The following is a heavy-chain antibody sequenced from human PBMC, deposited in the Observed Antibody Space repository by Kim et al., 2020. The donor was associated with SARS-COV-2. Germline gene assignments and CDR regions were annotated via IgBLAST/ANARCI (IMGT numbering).Heavy chain of an antibody. Sequence: SETLSLTCTVSGGSISSTNYYWGWIRQPPGKGLEWIGSIYYSGSTYYNPSLNSRVTISIDPSKNQFSLTLSPVTAADTAVYYCARDGYYYDSSGSQPDAFDIWGEGAMFTFSS. CDR1: GGSISSTNYY. CDR2: IYYSGST. D-gene: IGHD3-22*01. V-gene: IGHV4-39*07. CDR3: ARDGYYYDSSGSQPDAFDI. J-gene: IGHJ3*02.